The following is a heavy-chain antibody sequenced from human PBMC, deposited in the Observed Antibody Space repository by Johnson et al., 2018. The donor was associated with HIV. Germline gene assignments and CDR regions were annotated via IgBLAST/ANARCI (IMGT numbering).Heavy chain of an antibody. J-gene: IGHJ3*02. CDR1: GFAFSGYA. Sequence: QVQLVESGGGVVQPGRSLRLSCAASGFAFSGYALHWVRQAPGKGLEWVALISYDGTKKYSAGSVKGRFTISRDHSKNKLYLQMNNLRLGDTAVYYCARSVHDYSDYLWGRDAFDIWGQGTMVIVSS. V-gene: IGHV3-30*04. CDR3: ARSVHDYSDYLWGRDAFDI. CDR2: ISYDGTKK. D-gene: IGHD4-11*01.